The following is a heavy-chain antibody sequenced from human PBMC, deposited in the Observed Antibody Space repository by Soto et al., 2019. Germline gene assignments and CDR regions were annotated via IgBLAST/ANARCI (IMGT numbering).Heavy chain of an antibody. V-gene: IGHV3-23*01. Sequence: GGSLRLSCATSGFSFSTYDMAWARQAPGKGLEWVSGISGSGANKYYADSVRGRLTISRDNSRNTIFLRMNSLRAEDTAVYYCLKTGRAGRGKTRLYFDYWGQGTLVTVSS. CDR1: GFSFSTYD. CDR3: LKTGRAGRGKTRLYFDY. CDR2: ISGSGANK. D-gene: IGHD6-19*01. J-gene: IGHJ4*02.